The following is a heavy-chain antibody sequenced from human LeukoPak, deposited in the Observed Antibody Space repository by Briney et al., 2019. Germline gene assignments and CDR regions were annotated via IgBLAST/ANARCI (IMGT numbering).Heavy chain of an antibody. CDR1: GSIFTSYW. J-gene: IGHJ4*02. D-gene: IGHD2-15*01. CDR2: IYPGDSDT. CDR3: ARRLCSGGSCHYFDY. V-gene: IGHV5-51*01. Sequence: KPGASLQISCECSGSIFTSYWIGWVRQLPGKGLEWMGMIYPGDSDTRYSPSFQGQVTISADKSTSTASLQWSSLKASDTAMYYCARRLCSGGSCHYFDYWGQGTLVTVSS.